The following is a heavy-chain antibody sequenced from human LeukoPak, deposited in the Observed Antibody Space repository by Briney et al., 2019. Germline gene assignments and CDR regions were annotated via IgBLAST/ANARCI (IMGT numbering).Heavy chain of an antibody. V-gene: IGHV1-69*05. CDR3: ASHLARGYDFWSGYYEETIPYDAFDI. Sequence: PGSSVKVSCKASGGTFSSYAISWVRQAPGQGLEWMGRIIPIFGTANYAQKFQGRVTITTDESTSTAYMELSSLRSEDTAVYYCASHLARGYDFWSGYYEETIPYDAFDIWGQGTMVTVSP. CDR2: IIPIFGTA. J-gene: IGHJ3*02. CDR1: GGTFSSYA. D-gene: IGHD3-3*01.